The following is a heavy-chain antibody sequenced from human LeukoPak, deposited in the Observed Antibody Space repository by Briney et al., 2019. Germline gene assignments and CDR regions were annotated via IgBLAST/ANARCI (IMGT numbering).Heavy chain of an antibody. Sequence: SVKVSCKASGGTFSSYAISWVRQAPGQGLEWMGRISPIFGTANYAQKFQGRVTITTDESTSTAYMELSSLRSEDTAVYYCAREVYDSSGYHAVEYFQHWGQGTLVTVSS. CDR2: ISPIFGTA. J-gene: IGHJ1*01. CDR3: AREVYDSSGYHAVEYFQH. D-gene: IGHD3-22*01. V-gene: IGHV1-69*05. CDR1: GGTFSSYA.